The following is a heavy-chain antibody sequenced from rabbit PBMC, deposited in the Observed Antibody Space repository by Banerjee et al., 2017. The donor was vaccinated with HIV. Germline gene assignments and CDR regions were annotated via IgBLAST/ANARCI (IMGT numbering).Heavy chain of an antibody. V-gene: IGHV1S40*01. CDR3: ARELATASAIRNL. CDR1: GLTLSKYW. Sequence: SLEESGGDLVKPGASLTLTCKASGLTLSKYWICWGRQAPGKGLEWIACIYAGSSGSTYYASWVNGRFTIARTSSTTVTLQMTSLTAADTATYFCARELATASAIRNLWGPGTLVTVS. D-gene: IGHD3-1*01. J-gene: IGHJ4*01. CDR2: IYAGSSGST.